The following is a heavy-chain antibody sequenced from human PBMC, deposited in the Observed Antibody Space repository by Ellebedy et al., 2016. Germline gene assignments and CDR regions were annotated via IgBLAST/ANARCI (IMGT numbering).Heavy chain of an antibody. V-gene: IGHV3-30*18. D-gene: IGHD3-10*01. CDR2: ISFDGSNK. J-gene: IGHJ5*02. CDR3: AKDPGFAELSPHNWIDR. CDR1: GFTFSSYG. Sequence: GGSLRLXXAASGFTFSSYGMHWVRQAPGKGLEWVALISFDGSNKYSADSVKGRFTISRDNAKNALYLQMDSLRAEDTALYYCAKDPGFAELSPHNWIDRWGQGTLVTVSS.